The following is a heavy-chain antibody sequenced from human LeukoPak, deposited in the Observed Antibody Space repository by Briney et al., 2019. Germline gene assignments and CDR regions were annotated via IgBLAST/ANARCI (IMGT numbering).Heavy chain of an antibody. CDR2: FDPEDGRP. J-gene: IGHJ1*01. Sequence: ASVKVSCNVSGYSLTDLSMYWVRQAHGNGLEWMGGFDPEDGRPVYAQKFQGRVTLTEDTSTETAYMELSSLRSEDTAVYFCAAGYSSGWFAEYFHSWGQGTLVTVSS. CDR3: AAGYSSGWFAEYFHS. CDR1: GYSLTDLS. V-gene: IGHV1-24*01. D-gene: IGHD6-19*01.